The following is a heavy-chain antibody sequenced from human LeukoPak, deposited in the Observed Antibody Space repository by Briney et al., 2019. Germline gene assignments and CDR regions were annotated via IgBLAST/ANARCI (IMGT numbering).Heavy chain of an antibody. V-gene: IGHV1-2*02. CDR2: INPNSGGT. Sequence: ASVKVSCKASGYTFTSYYMHWVRQAPGQGLEWMGWINPNSGGTNYAQKFQGRVTMTRDTSISTAYMELSRLRSDDTAVYYCARVRIAAAGTDYWGQGTLVTVSS. D-gene: IGHD6-13*01. CDR3: ARVRIAAAGTDY. J-gene: IGHJ4*02. CDR1: GYTFTSYY.